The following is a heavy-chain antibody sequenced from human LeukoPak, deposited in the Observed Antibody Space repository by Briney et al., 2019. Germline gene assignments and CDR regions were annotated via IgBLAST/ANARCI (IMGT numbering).Heavy chain of an antibody. CDR3: ARGRFALGYCSGGSCYSHFDY. Sequence: GGSLRLSCAASGFTFSSYSMNWVRLAPGKGLEWVAVISYDGSNKYYADSVKGRFTISRDNSKNTLYLQMNSLRAEDTAVYYCARGRFALGYCSGGSCYSHFDYWGQGTLVTVSS. CDR1: GFTFSSYS. J-gene: IGHJ4*02. CDR2: ISYDGSNK. D-gene: IGHD2-15*01. V-gene: IGHV3-30*03.